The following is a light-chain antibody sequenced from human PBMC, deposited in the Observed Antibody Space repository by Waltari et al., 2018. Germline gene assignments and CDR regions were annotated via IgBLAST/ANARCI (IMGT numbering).Light chain of an antibody. CDR3: QQYNNYPLT. Sequence: DIQMTQSPSTLSASVGERVTITCRASQSISSWLAWYQQKPGKAPKLLIYTAPSLESGVPSRFSGSASGTEFTLTINSLQPDDFATYYCQQYNNYPLTFGGGTRVEIK. V-gene: IGKV1-5*03. CDR2: TAP. J-gene: IGKJ4*01. CDR1: QSISSW.